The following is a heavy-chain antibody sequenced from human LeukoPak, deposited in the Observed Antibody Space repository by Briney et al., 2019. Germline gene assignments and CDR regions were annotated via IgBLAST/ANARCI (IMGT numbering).Heavy chain of an antibody. J-gene: IGHJ4*02. Sequence: PGGSLRLSCAASGFTFSSYGMHWVRQAPGKGLEWVAVISYDGSNKYYADSVKGRFTISRDNSKNTLYLQMNSLRAEDTAVYYCARRQGSYFDTSGYYYGWGQGTLVTVSS. CDR3: ARRQGSYFDTSGYYYG. D-gene: IGHD3-22*01. V-gene: IGHV3-30*03. CDR1: GFTFSSYG. CDR2: ISYDGSNK.